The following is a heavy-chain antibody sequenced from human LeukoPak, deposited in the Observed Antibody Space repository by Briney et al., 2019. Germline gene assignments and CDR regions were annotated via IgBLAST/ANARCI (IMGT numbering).Heavy chain of an antibody. V-gene: IGHV3-33*01. D-gene: IGHD1-26*01. CDR1: GFTFSNYG. Sequence: PGRSLRRSCAASGFTFSNYGMQWVRQAPGKGLEWVAIIWYDGSNRDYEDSVRSRFTISRDNSKNTLYLQMSSLRVEDTAIYYCVRDLMGTTTDGYFDLWGRGTLVTVSS. J-gene: IGHJ2*01. CDR2: IWYDGSNR. CDR3: VRDLMGTTTDGYFDL.